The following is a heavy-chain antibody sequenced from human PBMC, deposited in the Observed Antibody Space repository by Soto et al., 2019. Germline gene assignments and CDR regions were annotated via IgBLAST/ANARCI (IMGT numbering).Heavy chain of an antibody. CDR2: IDSSGEK. J-gene: IGHJ5*02. Sequence: QVTLKESGPVLVKPTETLTLRCTVSGLLITDSEMGVSWIRQPPGQPLEWLAHIDSSGEKSYRTFLKSRLAISKDTSKSQIVLIMTNMDPADTATYYCARRHLAVAVSPWFDPWGQGIPVTVSS. V-gene: IGHV2-26*01. CDR3: ARRHLAVAVSPWFDP. CDR1: GLLITDSEMG. D-gene: IGHD6-19*01.